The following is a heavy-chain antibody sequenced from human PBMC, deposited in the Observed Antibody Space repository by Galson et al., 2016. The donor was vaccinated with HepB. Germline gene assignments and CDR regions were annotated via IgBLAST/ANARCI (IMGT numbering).Heavy chain of an antibody. V-gene: IGHV1-18*01. CDR3: ATYAFDF. D-gene: IGHD3-16*01. Sequence: SVKVSCKASGYHFLNYGISWVRQAPGQGLEWMGWISTYNGNTKSAPNFQDRVSMTADTSTGTGYMELRSLTSADTAVYFCATYAFDFWGQGTLVTVSS. J-gene: IGHJ4*02. CDR1: GYHFLNYG. CDR2: ISTYNGNT.